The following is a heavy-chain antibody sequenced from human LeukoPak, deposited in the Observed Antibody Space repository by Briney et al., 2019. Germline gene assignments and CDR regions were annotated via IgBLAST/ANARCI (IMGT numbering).Heavy chain of an antibody. CDR3: ARSAIFGIGYYYMDV. D-gene: IGHD3-3*01. V-gene: IGHV4-4*07. CDR1: GGSISSYY. J-gene: IGHJ6*03. Sequence: SETLSLTCTVSGGSISSYYWSWIRQPAGKGLEWIGRIYTSGSTNYNPSLKSRVTMSVDTSKNQFSLKLSSVTAAHTAVYYCARSAIFGIGYYYMDVWGKGTTVTVSS. CDR2: IYTSGST.